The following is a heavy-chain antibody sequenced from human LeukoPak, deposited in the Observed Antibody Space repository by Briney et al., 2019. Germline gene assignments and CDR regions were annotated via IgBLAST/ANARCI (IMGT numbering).Heavy chain of an antibody. V-gene: IGHV4-61*02. J-gene: IGHJ6*03. Sequence: PSETLSLTCTISGGSISSGPYYWSWIRQPAGKGLEWIGRIYSSGRTNYNPSLKSRVTISLDTSKNQISLKVSSVTAADTAVYYCARVVYSGYDFRGAMDVWGKGTTVTVSS. CDR1: GGSISSGPYY. CDR3: ARVVYSGYDFRGAMDV. CDR2: IYSSGRT. D-gene: IGHD5-12*01.